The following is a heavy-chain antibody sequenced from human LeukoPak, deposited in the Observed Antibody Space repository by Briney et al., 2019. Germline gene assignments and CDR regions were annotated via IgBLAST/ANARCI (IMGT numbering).Heavy chain of an antibody. V-gene: IGHV4-61*01. D-gene: IGHD1-26*01. CDR2: VYYSGST. J-gene: IGHJ4*02. CDR3: ARDNPGGATECFDY. Sequence: PSETLSLTCTVSGGSVSSGSYYWSWIRRPPGKGLEWIGYVYYSGSTNYNPSLKSRVTISVDTSKNQFSLKLSSVTAADTAVYYCARDNPGGATECFDYWGQGTLVTVSS. CDR1: GGSVSSGSYY.